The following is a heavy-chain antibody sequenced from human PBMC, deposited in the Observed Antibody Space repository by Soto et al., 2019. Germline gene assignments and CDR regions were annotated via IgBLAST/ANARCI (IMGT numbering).Heavy chain of an antibody. CDR2: IHYTGST. V-gene: IGHV4-39*01. CDR1: DGSFSSSNFY. J-gene: IGHJ5*02. CDR3: ARRGRILEGWFDA. Sequence: SATLSLTCTVTDGSFSSSNFYWAWIRQPPGKGLEWIGNIHYTGSTYYNPSLQSRFTISVDTSKNQFSLRQNSVTAADSAVYYCARRGRILEGWFDAWGQGALVTVSS. D-gene: IGHD3-3*01.